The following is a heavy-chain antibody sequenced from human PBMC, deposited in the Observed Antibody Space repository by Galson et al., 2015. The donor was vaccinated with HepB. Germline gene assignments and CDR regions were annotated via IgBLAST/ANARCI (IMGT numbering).Heavy chain of an antibody. CDR1: GFTLNDYS. J-gene: IGHJ3*02. D-gene: IGHD3-10*01. CDR2: ISSSGDST. CDR3: AKDREEVPDGFDI. Sequence: SLRLSCAAPGFTLNDYSMSWVRQAPGKGPEWVAAISSSGDSTYYADSVTGRFTISRHDSKNTVHLQMNSLRAEDSAKYYCAKDREEVPDGFDIWGQGTIVTVSS. V-gene: IGHV3-23*01.